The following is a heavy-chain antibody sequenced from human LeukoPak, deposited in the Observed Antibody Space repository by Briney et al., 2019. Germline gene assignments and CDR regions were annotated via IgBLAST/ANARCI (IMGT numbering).Heavy chain of an antibody. V-gene: IGHV3-48*03. CDR1: GFTFSAYE. D-gene: IGHD3-22*01. J-gene: IGHJ3*02. CDR2: IGSSGSTV. Sequence: GGSLRLSCAASGFTFSAYEMNWVRQAPGKGLEWVSYIGSSGSTVYYADSVKGRFTISRDNAKNSLYLQMNSLRAEDTAVYYCARAHVYDSSGYYYGYGAFDIWGQGTMVTVSS. CDR3: ARAHVYDSSGYYYGYGAFDI.